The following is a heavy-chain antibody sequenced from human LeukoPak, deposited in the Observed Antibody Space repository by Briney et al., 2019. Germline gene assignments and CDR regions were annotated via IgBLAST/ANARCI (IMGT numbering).Heavy chain of an antibody. D-gene: IGHD1-26*01. Sequence: ASVKVSGMASGYTFTSYGISWVRQAPGQGLEWMGWISAYSGNTNYAQKLQGRVTMTTDTSTSTAYMELRSLRSDDTAVYYCARVRRVGATIWFDPWGQGTLVTVSS. J-gene: IGHJ5*02. V-gene: IGHV1-18*01. CDR1: GYTFTSYG. CDR2: ISAYSGNT. CDR3: ARVRRVGATIWFDP.